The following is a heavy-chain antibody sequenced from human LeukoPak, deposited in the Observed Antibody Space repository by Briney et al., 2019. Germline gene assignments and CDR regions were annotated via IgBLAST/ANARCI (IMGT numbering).Heavy chain of an antibody. CDR3: TRGPIQFDY. J-gene: IGHJ4*02. CDR1: GFTFGDNA. CDR2: IRSKTYSGTT. Sequence: GGSLRLSCTASGFTFGDNAMSWFRQAPGKGLEWVGFIRSKTYSGTTEYAASVRGRFTISRDDSKSVVFLQMSSLKSEDTAVYYCTRGPIQFDYWGQGTLVTVSS. V-gene: IGHV3-49*03. D-gene: IGHD5-18*01.